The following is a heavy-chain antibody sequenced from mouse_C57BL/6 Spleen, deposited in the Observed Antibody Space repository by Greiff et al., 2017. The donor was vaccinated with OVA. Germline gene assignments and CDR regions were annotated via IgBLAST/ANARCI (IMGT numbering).Heavy chain of an antibody. J-gene: IGHJ2*01. V-gene: IGHV5-16*01. D-gene: IGHD2-1*01. CDR1: GFTFSDYY. CDR3: AREGHYPSFDY. Sequence: EVKLVESEGGLVQPGSSMKLSCTASGFTFSDYYMAWVRQVPEKGLEWVANINYDGSSTYYLDSLKSRFIISRDNAKNILYLQMRSLKSEDTATFSCAREGHYPSFDYWVQGPTLTVSS. CDR2: INYDGSST.